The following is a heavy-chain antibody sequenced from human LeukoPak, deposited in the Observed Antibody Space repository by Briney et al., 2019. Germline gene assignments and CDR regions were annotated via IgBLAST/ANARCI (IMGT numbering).Heavy chain of an antibody. CDR3: ARDPLGYCSSTSCSDY. V-gene: IGHV1-2*06. Sequence: ASVKVSCKASGYTFTGYYMHWVRQAPGQGLEWMGRINPNSGGTNYAQKFQGRVTMTRDTSTSTAYMELSRLRSDDTAVYCCARDPLGYCSSTSCSDYWGQGTLVTVSS. CDR2: INPNSGGT. J-gene: IGHJ4*02. D-gene: IGHD2-2*01. CDR1: GYTFTGYY.